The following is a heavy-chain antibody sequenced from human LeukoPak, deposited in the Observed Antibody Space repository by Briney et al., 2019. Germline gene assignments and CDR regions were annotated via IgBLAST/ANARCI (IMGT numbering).Heavy chain of an antibody. Sequence: ASVKVSCKASGYTFTSYYMHWVRQAPGQGLEWMGIINPSGGSTSYAQKFQGRVTMTRDTSTSTVYMELSSLRSEDTAVYYCARLQVGNRGGDCYPFDYWGQGTLVTVSS. D-gene: IGHD2-21*02. J-gene: IGHJ4*02. CDR1: GYTFTSYY. CDR2: INPSGGST. CDR3: ARLQVGNRGGDCYPFDY. V-gene: IGHV1-46*01.